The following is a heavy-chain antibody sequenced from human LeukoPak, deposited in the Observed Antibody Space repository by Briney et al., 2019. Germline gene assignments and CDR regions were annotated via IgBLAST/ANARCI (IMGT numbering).Heavy chain of an antibody. J-gene: IGHJ4*02. CDR3: ARGPHWDPHFDY. V-gene: IGHV1-2*02. CDR2: INPNSGGT. Sequence: ASVKVSCKASGYTFTGYYMHWVRQAPGQGLEWMRWINPNSGGTNYAQKFLGRVTMTRDTSISTAYMELSRLRSDDTAVYYCARGPHWDPHFDYWGQGTLVTVSS. CDR1: GYTFTGYY. D-gene: IGHD7-27*01.